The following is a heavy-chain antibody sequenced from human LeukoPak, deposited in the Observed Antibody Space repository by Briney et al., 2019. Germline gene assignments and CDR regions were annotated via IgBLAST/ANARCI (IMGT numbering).Heavy chain of an antibody. CDR3: ATLWFGADY. D-gene: IGHD3-10*01. CDR1: GGSISSYY. CDR2: IYYSGST. V-gene: IGHV4-59*08. J-gene: IGHJ4*02. Sequence: SETLSLTCTVSGGSISSYYWSWIRQPPGKGLEWIGYIYYSGSTNYNPSLKSRVTISVDTSKNQFSLKLSSVTAADTAVYYCATLWFGADYWGQGTLVTVSS.